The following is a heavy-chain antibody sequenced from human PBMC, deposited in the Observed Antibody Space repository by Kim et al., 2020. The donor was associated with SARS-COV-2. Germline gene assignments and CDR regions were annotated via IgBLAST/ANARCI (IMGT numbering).Heavy chain of an antibody. CDR1: GGSISSSSYY. CDR3: ASSGRHYDSNWFDP. V-gene: IGHV4-39*01. CDR2: IYYSGST. D-gene: IGHD3-10*01. J-gene: IGHJ5*02. Sequence: SETLSLTCTVSGGSISSSSYYWGWIRQPPGKGLEWIGSIYYSGSTHYNPSLKSRVTISIDTSKNQFSLKLSSVTAADTAVHYCASSGRHYDSNWFDPWGQGTLVTVSS.